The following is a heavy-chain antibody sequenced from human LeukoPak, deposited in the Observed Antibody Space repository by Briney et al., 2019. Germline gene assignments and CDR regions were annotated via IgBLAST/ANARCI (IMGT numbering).Heavy chain of an antibody. J-gene: IGHJ4*02. D-gene: IGHD1-14*01. Sequence: PSETLSLTCTVSGGSISSGGYSWSWIRQPPGKGLEWIGYIYHSGSTYYNPSLKSRVTISVDRSKNQFSLKLSSVTAADTAVYYCARDSSGRVDYWGQGTLVTVSS. CDR2: IYHSGST. V-gene: IGHV4-30-2*01. CDR3: ARDSSGRVDY. CDR1: GGSISSGGYS.